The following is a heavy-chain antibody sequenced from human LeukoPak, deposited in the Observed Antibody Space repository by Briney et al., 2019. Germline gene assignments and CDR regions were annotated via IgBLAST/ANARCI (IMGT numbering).Heavy chain of an antibody. CDR1: GGSISSGGYY. CDR3: ARDGRTGDWFDP. D-gene: IGHD1-26*01. Sequence: SETLSLTCTVSGGSISSGGYYWSWIRQPPGKGLEWIGYIYYSGSTNYNPSLKSRVTISVDTSKNQFSLKLSSVTAADTAVYYCARDGRTGDWFDPWGQGTLVTVSS. CDR2: IYYSGST. V-gene: IGHV4-61*08. J-gene: IGHJ5*02.